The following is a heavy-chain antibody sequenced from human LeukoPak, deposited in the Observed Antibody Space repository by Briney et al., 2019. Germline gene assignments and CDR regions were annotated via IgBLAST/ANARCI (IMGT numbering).Heavy chain of an antibody. D-gene: IGHD3-22*01. CDR3: AKDKDYYDSSGYFDAFDI. Sequence: GALRLSCAASGFTFSSYAMSWVRQAPGKGLEGVSAISGSGDNTYYADSVKGRFTISRDNSKNTLYLQMNSLRAEDTAVYYCAKDKDYYDSSGYFDAFDIWGQGTMVTVS. J-gene: IGHJ3*02. CDR1: GFTFSSYA. CDR2: ISGSGDNT. V-gene: IGHV3-23*01.